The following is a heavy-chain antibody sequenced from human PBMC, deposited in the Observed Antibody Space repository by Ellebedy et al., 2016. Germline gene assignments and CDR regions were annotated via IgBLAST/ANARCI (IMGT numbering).Heavy chain of an antibody. CDR2: IYTSGST. CDR3: ARDGGIAAGGGDHYYYGMDV. Sequence: SETLSLXXTVSGGSISSYYWSWIRQPAGKGLEWIGRIYTSGSTNYNPSLKSRVTMSVDTSKNQFSLKLSSVTAADTAVYYCARDGGIAAGGGDHYYYGMDVWGQGTTVTVSS. CDR1: GGSISSYY. D-gene: IGHD6-13*01. J-gene: IGHJ6*02. V-gene: IGHV4-4*07.